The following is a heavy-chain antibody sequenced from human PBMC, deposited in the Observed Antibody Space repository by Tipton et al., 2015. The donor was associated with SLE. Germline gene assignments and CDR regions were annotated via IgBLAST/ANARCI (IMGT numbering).Heavy chain of an antibody. Sequence: SLRLSCAASGFTFSSYAMSWVRQAPGKGLEWVSAISGSGGSTYYADSVKGRFTISRDNSKNTLYLQMNSLRAEDTAVYYCAKSGAAGPYFDSWGQGALVSVSS. D-gene: IGHD6-13*01. V-gene: IGHV3-23*01. J-gene: IGHJ4*02. CDR1: GFTFSSYA. CDR2: ISGSGGST. CDR3: AKSGAAGPYFDS.